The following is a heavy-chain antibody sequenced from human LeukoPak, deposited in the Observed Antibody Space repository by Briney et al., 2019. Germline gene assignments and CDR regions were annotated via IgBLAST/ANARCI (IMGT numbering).Heavy chain of an antibody. CDR1: GYTFIRYG. CDR3: ARAGYDTLTLAPDPANDY. CDR2: ITAYNGNT. Sequence: ASVTVSCKASGYTFIRYGINWVRQDPGQGLEWMGWITAYNGNTNYAQKLQGRVTMTTDTSTSTAYMELRSLRSDDTAVYYCARAGYDTLTLAPDPANDYWGQGTLVTVSS. D-gene: IGHD3-9*01. J-gene: IGHJ4*01. V-gene: IGHV1-18*01.